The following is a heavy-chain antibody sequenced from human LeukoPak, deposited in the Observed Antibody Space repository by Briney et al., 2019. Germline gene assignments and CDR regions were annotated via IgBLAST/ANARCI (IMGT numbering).Heavy chain of an antibody. J-gene: IGHJ4*02. CDR1: GFTVSSNY. D-gene: IGHD3-22*01. CDR2: IYSGGST. CDR3: ANHYYDSSGNFDY. Sequence: PGGSLRLSCAASGFTVSSNYMSWVRQAPGKGLEWVSVIYSGGSTCYADSVKGRFTISRDNSKNTLYLQMNSLRAEDTAVYYCANHYYDSSGNFDYWGQGTLVTVSS. V-gene: IGHV3-53*01.